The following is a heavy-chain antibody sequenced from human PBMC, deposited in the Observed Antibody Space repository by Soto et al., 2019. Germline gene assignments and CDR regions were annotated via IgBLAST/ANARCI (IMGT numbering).Heavy chain of an antibody. J-gene: IGHJ4*02. CDR1: GGSISSGGYF. CDR2: VYYSGST. V-gene: IGHV4-31*11. D-gene: IGHD3-10*01. CDR3: ARGVTRVTITH. Sequence: QVQLQESGPRLVKPSQTLSLTCAVSGGSISSGGYFWNWIRQHPGKGLEWIGYVYYSGSTYYNPSLKSRVTISVDTSKNQFSLKMSSVTAADTAVYYCARGVTRVTITHWGQGTLVAVSS.